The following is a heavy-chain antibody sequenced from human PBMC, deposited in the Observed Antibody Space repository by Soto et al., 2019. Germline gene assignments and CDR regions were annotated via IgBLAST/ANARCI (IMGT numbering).Heavy chain of an antibody. J-gene: IGHJ4*02. CDR3: ARGTEQQLVR. V-gene: IGHV4-34*01. CDR2: INHSGST. Sequence: SETLSLTCAVYGGSFSGYYWSWIRQPPGKGLEWIGEINHSGSTNYNPSLKSRVTISVDTSKNQFSLKLSSVTAADTAVYYCARGTEQQLVRWGQGTLVTVSS. D-gene: IGHD6-13*01. CDR1: GGSFSGYY.